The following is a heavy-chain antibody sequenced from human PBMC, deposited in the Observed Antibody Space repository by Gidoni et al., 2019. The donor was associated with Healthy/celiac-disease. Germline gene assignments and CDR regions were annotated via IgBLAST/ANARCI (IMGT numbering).Heavy chain of an antibody. V-gene: IGHV4-59*01. Sequence: QVQLQESGPGLVKPSETLSLTCTVSGGSISSYYWSWIRQPPGKGLEWIGYIYYSGSTNYNPSLKSRVTISVDTSKNQFSLKLSSVTAADTAVYYCARESPGYCTNGVCYSNWFDPWGQGTLVTVSS. J-gene: IGHJ5*02. CDR2: IYYSGST. CDR3: ARESPGYCTNGVCYSNWFDP. CDR1: GGSISSYY. D-gene: IGHD2-8*01.